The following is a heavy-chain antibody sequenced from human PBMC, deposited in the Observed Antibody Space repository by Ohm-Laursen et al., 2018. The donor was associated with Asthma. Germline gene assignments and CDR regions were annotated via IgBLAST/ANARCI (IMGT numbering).Heavy chain of an antibody. CDR3: AAWGPRIY. Sequence: SLRLSCTASGFTFSNYNMIWVRQAPGKGLDWVSSITTGSSTIYYADSVRGRFTVSTDKVTNSLYLQINSLRPEDTAVYYCAAWGPRIYWVQGTLVTVSS. J-gene: IGHJ4*02. CDR2: ITTGSSTI. CDR1: GFTFSNYN. D-gene: IGHD3-16*01. V-gene: IGHV3-48*01.